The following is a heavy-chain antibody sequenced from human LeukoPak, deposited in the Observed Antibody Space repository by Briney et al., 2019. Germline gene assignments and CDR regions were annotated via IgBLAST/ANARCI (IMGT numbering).Heavy chain of an antibody. J-gene: IGHJ4*02. CDR1: GFTFRSYG. CDR2: ISYDGSNK. CDR3: AKLRYYYDSSGYYPSDY. Sequence: GGSLRLSCAASGFTFRSYGMHWVRQAPGKGLEWVAVISYDGSNKYYADSVKGRFTISRDNSKNTLYLEMNSLRAEDTAVYYCAKLRYYYDSSGYYPSDYWGQGTLVTVSS. V-gene: IGHV3-30*18. D-gene: IGHD3-22*01.